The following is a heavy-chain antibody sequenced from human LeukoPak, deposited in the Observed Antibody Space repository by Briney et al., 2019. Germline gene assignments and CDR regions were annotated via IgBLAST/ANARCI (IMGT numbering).Heavy chain of an antibody. D-gene: IGHD1-7*01. CDR3: GRDFGLIGTKRSFDI. J-gene: IGHJ3*02. CDR1: GFTFSAYA. Sequence: GGSLRLSCTASGFTFSAYAMMWVRQAPGKGPEWVSAIRGGGGSAFYADSVKGRFTISRDNAKNSLDLQMNSLRAEDTAVYYCGRDFGLIGTKRSFDIWGQGTLVTVSS. CDR2: IRGGGGSA. V-gene: IGHV3-23*01.